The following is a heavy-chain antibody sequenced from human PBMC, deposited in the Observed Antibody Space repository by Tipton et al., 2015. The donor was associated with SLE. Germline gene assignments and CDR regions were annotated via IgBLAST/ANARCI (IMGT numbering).Heavy chain of an antibody. Sequence: TLSLTCAVYGGSVSGHYWSWIRQPPGKGLEWIGEINHSGHTNYNPSLKSRVTISVDTSKNQFPLKLSSVTAADTAVYYCARQLPRYCSSTSCHKGPDDWGQGTLVTVSS. CDR2: INHSGHT. CDR3: ARQLPRYCSSTSCHKGPDD. D-gene: IGHD2-2*02. J-gene: IGHJ4*02. V-gene: IGHV4-34*01. CDR1: GGSVSGHY.